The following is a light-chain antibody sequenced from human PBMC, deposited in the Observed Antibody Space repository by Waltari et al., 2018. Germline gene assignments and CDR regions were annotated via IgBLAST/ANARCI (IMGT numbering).Light chain of an antibody. Sequence: EIQMTQFPSSVSASVGDRVTITCRASQGTSSWLAWYQQKPGKAPKLLIYAASSLQSGVPSRFSGSGSGTDFTLTINSLQPEDFATYYCQQSNSFPQTFGQGTKVEIK. J-gene: IGKJ1*01. V-gene: IGKV1-12*01. CDR2: AAS. CDR1: QGTSSW. CDR3: QQSNSFPQT.